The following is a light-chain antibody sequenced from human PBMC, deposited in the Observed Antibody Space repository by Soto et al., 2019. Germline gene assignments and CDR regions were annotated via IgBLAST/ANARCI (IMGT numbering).Light chain of an antibody. V-gene: IGKV1-39*01. CDR3: QQGSTTPFT. J-gene: IGKJ5*01. Sequence: DIHMTQSPCCLSXXLVXXXXXXXRASDDITNYLAWYQQKAGKAPKLLIYDASTLYSGVPSRFNASGSGTDFTLSISSLQPEDFSTYYCQQGSTTPFTFGLGTRLE. CDR1: DDITNY. CDR2: DAS.